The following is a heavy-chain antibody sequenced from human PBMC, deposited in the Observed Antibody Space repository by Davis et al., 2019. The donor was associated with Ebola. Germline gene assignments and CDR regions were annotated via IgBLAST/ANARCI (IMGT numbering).Heavy chain of an antibody. CDR1: GGSISSSSYY. V-gene: IGHV4-39*07. J-gene: IGHJ5*02. Sequence: PGGSLRLSCTVSGGSISSSSYYWGWIRQPPGKGLEWIGSIYYSGSTYYNPSLKSRVTISVDTSKNQFSLKLSSVTAADTAVYYCASGPPRITIFGVVIRGWFDPWGQGTLVTVSS. CDR3: ASGPPRITIFGVVIRGWFDP. D-gene: IGHD3-3*01. CDR2: IYYSGST.